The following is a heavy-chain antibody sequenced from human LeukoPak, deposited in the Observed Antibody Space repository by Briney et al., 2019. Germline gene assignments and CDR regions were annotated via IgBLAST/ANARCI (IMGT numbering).Heavy chain of an antibody. CDR1: GDSINNYY. CDR2: IYSRGTT. J-gene: IGHJ3*02. V-gene: IGHV4-4*09. CDR3: ARLMAGKVGAPFQI. Sequence: PSETLSLTCTVSGDSINNYYWTWIRQPPGKGLEWVGYIYSRGTTNYNPSLKSRVILSIDMSKNQFSLRLNSVTATDTAVCYCARLMAGKVGAPFQIWGQGTMVTVSS. D-gene: IGHD1-26*01.